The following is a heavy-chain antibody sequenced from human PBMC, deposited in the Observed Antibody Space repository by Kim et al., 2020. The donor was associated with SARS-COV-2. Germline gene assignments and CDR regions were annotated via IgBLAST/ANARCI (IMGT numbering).Heavy chain of an antibody. CDR1: GFTFSTYW. V-gene: IGHV3-7*01. CDR2: IKQDGSEK. Sequence: GGSLRLSCAVSGFTFSTYWMNWVRQAPGKGLEWVANIKQDGSEKYYVDSVKGRFTISRDNAKNSLSLQMNSLRAEDTAVYYCATQSGDSGSSISPLNYWGQGTLVTVSS. CDR3: ATQSGDSGSSISPLNY. D-gene: IGHD3-10*01. J-gene: IGHJ4*02.